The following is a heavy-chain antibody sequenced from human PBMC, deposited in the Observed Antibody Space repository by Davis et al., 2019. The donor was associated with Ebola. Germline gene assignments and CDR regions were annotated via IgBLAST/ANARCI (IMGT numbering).Heavy chain of an antibody. J-gene: IGHJ6*02. Sequence: PGGSLRLSCAASGFTFSSYAMSWVRQAPGKGLEWVSGISATGDSPYYADSVKGRFTISRDKSKNTLYLQMSSLRVEDTAVYYCVDTGDFYDFYNMDVWGQGTTVTVSS. CDR1: GFTFSSYA. CDR3: VDTGDFYDFYNMDV. D-gene: IGHD3-3*01. V-gene: IGHV3-23*01. CDR2: ISATGDSP.